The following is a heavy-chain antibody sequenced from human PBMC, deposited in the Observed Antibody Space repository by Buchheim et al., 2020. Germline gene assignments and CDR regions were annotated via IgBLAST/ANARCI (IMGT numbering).Heavy chain of an antibody. CDR3: ARDRLGATVFDY. CDR2: VYYSGST. V-gene: IGHV4-59*01. CDR1: GGSISSYY. D-gene: IGHD1-26*01. J-gene: IGHJ4*02. Sequence: QVQLQESGPGLVKPSETLSLTCPVSGGSISSYYWNWIRQPPGKKLEWIGYVYYSGSTNYNPSLKSRVTISVDTSTNQFSLQLSSVTAADTAVYYCARDRLGATVFDYWGQGTL.